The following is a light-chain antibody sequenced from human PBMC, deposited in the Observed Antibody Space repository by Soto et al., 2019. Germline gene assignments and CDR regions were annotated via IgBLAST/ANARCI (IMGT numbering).Light chain of an antibody. CDR1: QDINRW. J-gene: IGKJ3*01. V-gene: IGKV1-5*03. CDR3: QQLNSYPLT. CDR2: KAS. Sequence: DIQMTQSPSTLSASVGDRVTITCRASQDINRWLAWYQQKPGKAPKLLIYKASTLKSGVPSRFSGSGSGTEFTLTISSLQPEDFATYYCQQLNSYPLTFGPGTKVDVK.